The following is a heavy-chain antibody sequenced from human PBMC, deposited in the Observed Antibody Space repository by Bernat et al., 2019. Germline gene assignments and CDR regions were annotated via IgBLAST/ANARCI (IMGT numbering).Heavy chain of an antibody. J-gene: IGHJ4*02. Sequence: QVHLVESGGGVVQPGRSLRLSCAASGFTFSASGMDWVRQAPGKGLEWVSLISYDGNNKNYADSVKGRVTISRDNSKNTVYLQMDSLRAEDSAIYYCARHGSEWSRDHWGLGTLVTVSS. D-gene: IGHD3-3*01. CDR3: ARHGSEWSRDH. CDR1: GFTFSASG. CDR2: ISYDGNNK. V-gene: IGHV3-33*01.